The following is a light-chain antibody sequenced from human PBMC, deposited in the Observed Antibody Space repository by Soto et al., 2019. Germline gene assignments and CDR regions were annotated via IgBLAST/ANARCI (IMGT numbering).Light chain of an antibody. Sequence: QSVLTQPASVSGSPGQSITISCTGTSSDVGGYNYVSWYQQHPGKAPKFMFHDVSNRPSGVSNRFSGSKSGNTASLTISGLQADDEADYYCSSYTSSSTYVFGTGTKLTVL. CDR3: SSYTSSSTYV. J-gene: IGLJ1*01. CDR2: DVS. CDR1: SSDVGGYNY. V-gene: IGLV2-14*03.